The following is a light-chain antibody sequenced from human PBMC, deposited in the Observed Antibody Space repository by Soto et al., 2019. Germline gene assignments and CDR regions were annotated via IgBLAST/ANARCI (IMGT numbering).Light chain of an antibody. Sequence: IVMTQSPATLSVSPGERATLSCRAGQTIYSNVAWYQQRPGQAPRLLIYGASSRATGIPDRFSGSGSGTDFTLTISRLEPEDFAVYYCHQYGSSPRTFGQGTKVDIK. CDR2: GAS. CDR3: HQYGSSPRT. CDR1: QTIYSN. V-gene: IGKV3-20*01. J-gene: IGKJ1*01.